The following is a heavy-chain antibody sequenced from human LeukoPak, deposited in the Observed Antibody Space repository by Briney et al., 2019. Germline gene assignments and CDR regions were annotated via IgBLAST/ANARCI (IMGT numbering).Heavy chain of an antibody. Sequence: ASVKVSCKVSGYTLTELSMHWVRQAPGKGLEWMGGFDPEDGETIYAQKFQGRVTMTEDTSTDTAYMELRSLTYEDTAVYYCATRLGEFSSRDAFNIWGQGTMVTVSS. CDR1: GYTLTELS. CDR3: ATRLGEFSSRDAFNI. J-gene: IGHJ3*02. CDR2: FDPEDGET. V-gene: IGHV1-24*01. D-gene: IGHD3-16*02.